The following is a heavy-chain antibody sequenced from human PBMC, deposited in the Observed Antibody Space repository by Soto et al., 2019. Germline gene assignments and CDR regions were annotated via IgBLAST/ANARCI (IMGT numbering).Heavy chain of an antibody. CDR2: ISGSGGST. Sequence: VQLLESGGGLVQPGGSLRLSFAASGFTFSNYAMSWVRQAPGKGLEWVSAISGSGGSTYYADSVKGRFTISRDNSKNTLYLQMNSLGADDTAVYYCAKDREGSRNWGPFGYWGQGTLVTVSS. CDR3: AKDREGSRNWGPFGY. J-gene: IGHJ4*02. D-gene: IGHD7-27*01. V-gene: IGHV3-23*01. CDR1: GFTFSNYA.